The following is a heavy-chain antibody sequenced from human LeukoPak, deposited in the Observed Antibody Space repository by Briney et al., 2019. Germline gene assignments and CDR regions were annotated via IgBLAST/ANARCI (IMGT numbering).Heavy chain of an antibody. J-gene: IGHJ5*02. D-gene: IGHD2-8*01. V-gene: IGHV4-34*01. CDR2: INHSGST. Sequence: PSETLSLTRAVSGGSFRGYYWSWIRQPPGTGLEWIGEINHSGSTNYNTDLQSRVTISVDTSKIQFSVNLSSVTAADTAVYYCARGRMMIVLMGYALGKINWFDPWGQGTLVTVSS. CDR3: ARGRMMIVLMGYALGKINWFDP. CDR1: GGSFRGYY.